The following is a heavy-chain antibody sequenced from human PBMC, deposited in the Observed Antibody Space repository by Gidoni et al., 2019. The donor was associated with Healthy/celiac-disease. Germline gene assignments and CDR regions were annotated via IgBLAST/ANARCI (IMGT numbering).Heavy chain of an antibody. CDR3: ARRSRSGLAGGGDWFDP. D-gene: IGHD3-16*01. CDR1: GGSISSSSYY. V-gene: IGHV4-39*01. J-gene: IGHJ5*02. CDR2: IDYSGST. Sequence: QLQLQESGPGLVKPSETLSLTCTVSGGSISSSSYYWGWIRQPPGKGLEWIGSIDYSGSTYYNPSLKGRVTISVDTSKNQFSLKLSSVTAADTAVYYCARRSRSGLAGGGDWFDPWGQGTLVTVSS.